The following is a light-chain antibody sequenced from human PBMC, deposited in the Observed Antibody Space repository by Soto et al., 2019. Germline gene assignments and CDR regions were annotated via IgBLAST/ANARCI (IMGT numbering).Light chain of an antibody. J-gene: IGLJ2*01. CDR3: QSYDSSLRVV. CDR2: GNS. V-gene: IGLV1-40*01. Sequence: QSVLTQPPSVSGAPGQRVTISCTGSSSNIGAGYDVHWYQQLPGTAPKLLISGNSNRPSGVPDRFSGSKSGTSASLAITGLQAEDDADYYCQSYDSSLRVVFGGGAKLT. CDR1: SSNIGAGYD.